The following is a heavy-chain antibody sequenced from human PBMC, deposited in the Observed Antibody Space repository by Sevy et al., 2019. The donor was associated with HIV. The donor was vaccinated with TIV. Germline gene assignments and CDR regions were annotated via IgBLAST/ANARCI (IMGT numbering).Heavy chain of an antibody. CDR3: AKEVSDHSYSGY. CDR2: IGGSADYT. D-gene: IGHD3-10*01. Sequence: GGSLRLSCVTSGFTFSSYAMSWVRQTPGKGLEWVSAIGGSADYTYYADSVKGRFTISRDNSKNTLYLQMNGLRAEDTAVYYCAKEVSDHSYSGYWGQGTLVTVSS. CDR1: GFTFSSYA. V-gene: IGHV3-23*01. J-gene: IGHJ4*02.